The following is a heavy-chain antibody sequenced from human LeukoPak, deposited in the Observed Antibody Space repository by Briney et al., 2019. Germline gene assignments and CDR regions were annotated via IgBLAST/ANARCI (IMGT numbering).Heavy chain of an antibody. CDR3: AREKSSGDTYYYYYYMDV. J-gene: IGHJ6*03. Sequence: ASVKVSCEASGYTFTSYDINWVRQATGQGLEWLGWMNPNSGITVYAQKFQGRVTMTRNTSISTAYMELSSLRSEDTAVYYCAREKSSGDTYYYYYYMDVWGKGTTVTISS. D-gene: IGHD7-27*01. V-gene: IGHV1-8*02. CDR1: GYTFTSYD. CDR2: MNPNSGIT.